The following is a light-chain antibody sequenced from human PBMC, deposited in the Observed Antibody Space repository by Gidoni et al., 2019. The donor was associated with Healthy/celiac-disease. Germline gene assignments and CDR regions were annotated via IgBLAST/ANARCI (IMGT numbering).Light chain of an antibody. CDR1: QSISSW. J-gene: IGKJ3*01. V-gene: IGKV1-5*01. Sequence: DIQMTQSPSTLSASVGDRVTITCRASQSISSWLAWYQQKPGKAPKLLIYDASSLESGVPSRFSGSGSGTEFTLTISSLQPDDFATYYCQQYNSSPFPFGPGTKVDIK. CDR2: DAS. CDR3: QQYNSSPFP.